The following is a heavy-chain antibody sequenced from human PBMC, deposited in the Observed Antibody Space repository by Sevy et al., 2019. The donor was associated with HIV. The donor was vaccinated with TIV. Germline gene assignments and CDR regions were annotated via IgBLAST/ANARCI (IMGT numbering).Heavy chain of an antibody. V-gene: IGHV5-51*06. CDR2: IYPGDSDT. CDR3: TIGYYGSGSYYNNFFDY. D-gene: IGHD3-10*01. Sequence: GESLKISCEGSGYSFTRYWIGWVRQMPGKGLEWMGIIYPGDSDTRYSPSFQGQVTISADKSIRTAYLQWSSLKASDTAMYVCTIGYYGSGSYYNNFFDYWGQGTLVTVSS. CDR1: GYSFTRYW. J-gene: IGHJ4*02.